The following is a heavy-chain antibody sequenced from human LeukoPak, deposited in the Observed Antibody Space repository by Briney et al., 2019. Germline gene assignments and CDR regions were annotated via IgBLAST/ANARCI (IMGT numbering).Heavy chain of an antibody. CDR1: GFTFSRYW. D-gene: IGHD6-13*01. V-gene: IGHV3-74*01. CDR3: AREDPESSSWYYFDY. Sequence: PGGSLRLSCAASGFTFSRYWMHWVRQAPGKGLVWVSRINSDGSSTSYADSVKGRFTISRDNAKNTLYLQMNSLRAEDTAVYYCAREDPESSSWYYFDYWGQGTLVTVSS. CDR2: INSDGSST. J-gene: IGHJ4*02.